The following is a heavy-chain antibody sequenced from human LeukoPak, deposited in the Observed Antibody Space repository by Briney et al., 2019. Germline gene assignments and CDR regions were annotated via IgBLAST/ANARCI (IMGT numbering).Heavy chain of an antibody. CDR2: ISWNSGII. CDR1: GFTFDEYA. CDR3: AKDKSHSSWTSRYYYYALDV. V-gene: IGHV3-9*01. D-gene: IGHD6-19*01. J-gene: IGHJ6*02. Sequence: GRSLRLSCAASGFTFDEYAIHWVRQAPGKGLEWVSGISWNSGIIGYADSVKGRFTISRDNAKNSLYLQMNSLRAEDTALYYCAKDKSHSSWTSRYYYYALDVWGQGTTVTVSS.